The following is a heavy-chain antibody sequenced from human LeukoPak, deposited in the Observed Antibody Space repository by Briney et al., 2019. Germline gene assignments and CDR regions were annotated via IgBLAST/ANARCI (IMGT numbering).Heavy chain of an antibody. D-gene: IGHD3-22*01. CDR1: GFTFSSCS. V-gene: IGHV3-48*01. J-gene: IGHJ4*02. CDR3: AKEIWRYYDSSGYSGDY. CDR2: ISPSSSTI. Sequence: GGSLRLSCAASGFTFSSCSINWVRQAPGKGLEWVSYISPSSSTIYYADSVKGRFTISRDNSKNTLYLQMNSLRAEDTAVYYCAKEIWRYYDSSGYSGDYWGQGTLVTVSS.